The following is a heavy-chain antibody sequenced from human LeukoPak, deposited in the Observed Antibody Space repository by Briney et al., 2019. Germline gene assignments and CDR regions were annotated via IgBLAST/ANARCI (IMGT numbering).Heavy chain of an antibody. V-gene: IGHV3-74*01. CDR1: GFTLGSFW. J-gene: IGHJ4*02. D-gene: IGHD6-13*01. CDR3: VRDVGSGFYHSAAAGTFDY. Sequence: GGSLRLSCAASGFTLGSFWMHWVRQVPGKGLGWVSRISNDCSTTGYADSVKGRFTISRDNTKNSLYLQMNRLRAEDTAVYHCVRDVGSGFYHSAAAGTFDYWGQGSLVAVSS. CDR2: ISNDCSTT.